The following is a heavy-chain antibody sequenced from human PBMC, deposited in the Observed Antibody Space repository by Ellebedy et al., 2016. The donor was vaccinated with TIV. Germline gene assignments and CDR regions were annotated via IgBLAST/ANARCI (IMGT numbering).Heavy chain of an antibody. CDR3: ARYEDYYGSGRQGWFDP. CDR1: GFTVSSNF. J-gene: IGHJ5*02. V-gene: IGHV3-66*01. CDR2: IYSGGST. D-gene: IGHD3-10*01. Sequence: PGGSLRLSCAASGFTVSSNFMSWVSQAPGKGLEWVSHIYSGGSTYYADSVKGRFTISRENSKNTLSLQMNSLGAEDTSVYYCARYEDYYGSGRQGWFDPWGQGTLVTVSS.